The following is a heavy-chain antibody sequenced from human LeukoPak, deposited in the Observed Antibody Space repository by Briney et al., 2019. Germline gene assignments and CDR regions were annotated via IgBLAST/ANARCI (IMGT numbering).Heavy chain of an antibody. CDR1: GFTFSNAW. Sequence: GGSLRLSCAASGFTFSNAWMSWVRQAPGKGLEWVGRIKSKTDGGTTDYAAPVKGRFTISRDDLKNTLYPQMNSLKTEDTAVYYCTTRNFSSGWILFDYWGQGTLVTVSS. J-gene: IGHJ4*02. CDR3: TTRNFSSGWILFDY. CDR2: IKSKTDGGTT. V-gene: IGHV3-15*01. D-gene: IGHD6-19*01.